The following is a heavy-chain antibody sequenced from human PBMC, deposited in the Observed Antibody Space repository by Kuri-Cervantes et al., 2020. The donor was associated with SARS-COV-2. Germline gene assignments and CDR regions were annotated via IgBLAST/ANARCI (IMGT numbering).Heavy chain of an antibody. CDR2: INPNSGGT. V-gene: IGHV1-2*02. D-gene: IGHD5-12*01. J-gene: IGHJ6*03. CDR1: GFTFSSYA. CDR3: ALGYWGSGYPRYYYYMDV. Sequence: GESLKISCAASGFTFSSYAMHWVRQAPGQGLEWMGWINPNSGGTNYAQKFQGRVTMTRDTSISTAYMELSRLRSDDTAVYYCALGYWGSGYPRYYYYMDVWGKGTTVTVSS.